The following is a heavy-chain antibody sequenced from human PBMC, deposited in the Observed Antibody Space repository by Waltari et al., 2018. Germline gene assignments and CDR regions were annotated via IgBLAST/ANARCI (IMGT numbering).Heavy chain of an antibody. CDR2: INQDGSEK. CDR1: GFTFSSDW. CDR3: ARGEVTRPFDY. V-gene: IGHV3-7*01. J-gene: IGHJ4*02. Sequence: EVQLVESGGGLVQPGGSLRLSCEASGFTFSSDWMRWVRQAPGKGLEWVANINQDGSEKYYLDSVKGRSTISRDTAKNSLYLQMNSLRAEDTAVYYCARGEVTRPFDYWGQGTLVTVSS. D-gene: IGHD4-4*01.